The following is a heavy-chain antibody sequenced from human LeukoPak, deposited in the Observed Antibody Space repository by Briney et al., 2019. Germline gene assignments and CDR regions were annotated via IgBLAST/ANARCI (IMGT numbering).Heavy chain of an antibody. CDR1: GFTFSDFY. CDR3: AKGGLYYYDSSGYSDY. J-gene: IGHJ4*02. Sequence: GGSLRLSCAPSGFTFSDFYMSWIRQAPGKGLEWLSYISSSGTTIYYADSVKGRFTISRDNAKNSLYLQMNSLRVEDTAVYYCAKGGLYYYDSSGYSDYWGQGTLVTVSS. V-gene: IGHV3-11*01. CDR2: ISSSGTTI. D-gene: IGHD3-22*01.